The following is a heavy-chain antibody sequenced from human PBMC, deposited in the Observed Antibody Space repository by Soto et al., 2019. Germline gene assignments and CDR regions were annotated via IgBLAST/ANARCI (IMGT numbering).Heavy chain of an antibody. V-gene: IGHV3-33*01. CDR3: ARGYQTGSYDAFDI. CDR1: GFTFSSYG. J-gene: IGHJ3*02. CDR2: IWDDGSNK. D-gene: IGHD2-2*01. Sequence: QVQLVESGGGVVQPGRSLRLSCAASGFTFSSYGMHWVRQAPGKGLEWVAVIWDDGSNKYHADSVKGRFTISRDNSKNTLYVQMNSLRAEDTAVYYCARGYQTGSYDAFDIWGQGTMVTVSS.